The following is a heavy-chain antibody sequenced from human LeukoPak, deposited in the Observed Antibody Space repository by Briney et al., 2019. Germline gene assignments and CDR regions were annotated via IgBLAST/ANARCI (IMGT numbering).Heavy chain of an antibody. CDR3: ARLRTFDY. V-gene: IGHV3-7*03. CDR2: IKQDGSEK. CDR1: GFTFSNYW. J-gene: IGHJ4*02. Sequence: GALRLSCAASGFTFSNYWMSWIRQAPGKGLEWVANIKQDGSEKYYVGSVKGRFTISRDNADNSLYLQMNSLRAEDTAVYYCARLRTFDYWGQGTLVTVSS. D-gene: IGHD1-14*01.